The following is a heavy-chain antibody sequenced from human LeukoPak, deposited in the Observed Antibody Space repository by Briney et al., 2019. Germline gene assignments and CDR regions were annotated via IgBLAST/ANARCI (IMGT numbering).Heavy chain of an antibody. CDR3: ARGNRFHVGTAMFPGY. Sequence: GGSLRLSCAASGFTFSSYEMNWVRQAPGKGLEWVSYISSSSSTIYYADSVKGRFTISRDNAKNSLYLQMNSLRAEDTAVYYCARGNRFHVGTAMFPGYWGQGTLVTVSS. D-gene: IGHD5-18*01. CDR2: ISSSSSTI. CDR1: GFTFSSYE. V-gene: IGHV3-48*03. J-gene: IGHJ4*02.